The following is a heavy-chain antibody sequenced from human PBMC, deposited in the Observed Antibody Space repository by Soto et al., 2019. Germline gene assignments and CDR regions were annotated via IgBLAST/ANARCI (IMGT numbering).Heavy chain of an antibody. CDR1: GFTFSSYG. Sequence: SLRLSCAASGFTFSSYGMHWVRQAPGKGLEWVAVIWYDGSNKYYADSVKGRFTISRDNSKNTLYLQMNSLRAEDTAVYYCARDEEKDIVVVPAAGTHYYYGMDVWGQGTTVTVSS. CDR3: ARDEEKDIVVVPAAGTHYYYGMDV. V-gene: IGHV3-33*01. CDR2: IWYDGSNK. J-gene: IGHJ6*02. D-gene: IGHD2-2*01.